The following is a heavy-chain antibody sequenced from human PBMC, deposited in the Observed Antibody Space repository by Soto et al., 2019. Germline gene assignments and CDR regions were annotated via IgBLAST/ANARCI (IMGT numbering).Heavy chain of an antibody. D-gene: IGHD6-13*01. J-gene: IGHJ4*02. CDR1: GFTFSSYG. V-gene: IGHV3-33*01. Sequence: GGSLRLSCAASGFTFSSYGMHWVRQAPGKGLEWVAVIWYDGSNKYYADSVTGRFTISRDNSKNTLYLQMNSQRAEDTAVYDCARDRGAASACYWGQGTLGTVSS. CDR3: ARDRGAASACY. CDR2: IWYDGSNK.